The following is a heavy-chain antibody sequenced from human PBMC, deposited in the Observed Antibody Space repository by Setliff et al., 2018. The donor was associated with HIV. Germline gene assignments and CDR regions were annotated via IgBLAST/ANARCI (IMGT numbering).Heavy chain of an antibody. V-gene: IGHV1-18*01. CDR1: GYMFIAYG. D-gene: IGHD3-22*01. CDR2: IGPYNGRT. Sequence: ASVKVSCKTSGYMFIAYGMSWVRRAPGQGLEWMGWIGPYNGRTEYAQEFQGRVTMSRDTSTSTVYMELSSLRSEDTAVYYCARDYFDSSAYHYGFGAFDIWGQGTMVTVSS. J-gene: IGHJ3*02. CDR3: ARDYFDSSAYHYGFGAFDI.